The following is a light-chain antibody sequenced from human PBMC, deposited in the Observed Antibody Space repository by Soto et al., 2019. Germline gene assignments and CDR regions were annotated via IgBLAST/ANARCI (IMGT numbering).Light chain of an antibody. V-gene: IGKV1-39*01. CDR2: AAS. CDR1: QSISVY. Sequence: DIQMTQSPSSLSASVGDRVTITCRASQSISVYLNWYQQKVGEAPKFLIYAASSLQSGVPSRFSGSGSGRDFTLTIASLQPEDFATYYCQQSHTSPPTFGQGTKVDIK. J-gene: IGKJ1*01. CDR3: QQSHTSPPT.